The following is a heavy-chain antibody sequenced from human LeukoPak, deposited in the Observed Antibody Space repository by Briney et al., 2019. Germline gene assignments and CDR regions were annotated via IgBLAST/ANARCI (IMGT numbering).Heavy chain of an antibody. Sequence: PGGSLRLPCEASGFTFSSYGMSWVRQAPGKGLEWVSAISGSGGSTYYADSVKGRFTISRDNSKNTLYLQMNSLRAEDTAVYYCAKEGSSSWSNFDYWGQGTLVTVSS. CDR1: GFTFSSYG. V-gene: IGHV3-23*01. D-gene: IGHD6-13*01. CDR2: ISGSGGST. J-gene: IGHJ4*02. CDR3: AKEGSSSWSNFDY.